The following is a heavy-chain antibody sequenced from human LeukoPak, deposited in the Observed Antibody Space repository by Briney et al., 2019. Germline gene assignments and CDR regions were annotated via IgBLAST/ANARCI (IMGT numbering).Heavy chain of an antibody. CDR1: GFTFSSYA. V-gene: IGHV3-64*01. D-gene: IGHD5-18*01. CDR2: ISSNGGST. J-gene: IGHJ3*02. Sequence: GRSLRLSCAASGFTFSSYAMHWVRQAPGKGLEYVSAISSNGGSTYYANSVKGRFTISRDNSKNTLYLQMGSLRAEDMAVYYCARGGYSYGYGAFDIWGQGTMVTVSS. CDR3: ARGGYSYGYGAFDI.